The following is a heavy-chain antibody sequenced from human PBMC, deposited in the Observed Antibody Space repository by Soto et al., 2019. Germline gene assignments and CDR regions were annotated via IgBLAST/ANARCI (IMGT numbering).Heavy chain of an antibody. J-gene: IGHJ4*02. D-gene: IGHD3-9*01. Sequence: VQLVESGGGVVQPGRSLRLSCAASGFTFSSYAMHWVRQAPGKGLEWVAVISYDGSNKYYADSVKGRFTISRDNSKNTLYLQMNSLRAEDTAVYYGARDYIAREILTGLLQWGQGTLVTVSS. V-gene: IGHV3-30-3*01. CDR2: ISYDGSNK. CDR1: GFTFSSYA. CDR3: ARDYIAREILTGLLQ.